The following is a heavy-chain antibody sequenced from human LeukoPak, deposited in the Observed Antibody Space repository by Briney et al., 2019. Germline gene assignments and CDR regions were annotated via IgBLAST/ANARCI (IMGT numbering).Heavy chain of an antibody. D-gene: IGHD3-22*01. J-gene: IGHJ6*02. CDR1: GFTFSSYW. CDR2: INSDGSST. CDR3: ARGLSSGYYLNV. Sequence: GGSLRLSCAASGFTFSSYWMHWVRQAPGKGLVWVSRINSDGSSTSYADSVKGRFTISRDNAKNTLYLQMNSLRAEDTAAYYCARGLSSGYYLNVWGQGTTVTVSS. V-gene: IGHV3-74*01.